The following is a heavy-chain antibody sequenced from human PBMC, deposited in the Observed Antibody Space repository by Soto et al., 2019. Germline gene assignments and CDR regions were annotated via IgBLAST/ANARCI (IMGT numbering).Heavy chain of an antibody. CDR3: AKEQGSVVVPAASEY. J-gene: IGHJ4*02. CDR2: ISGSGGST. CDR1: RFTFSSYA. D-gene: IGHD2-2*01. V-gene: IGHV3-23*01. Sequence: GGSLRLSCTPSRFTFSSYAMSRVPQAQGKVLAWVIAISGSGGSTYYADSVKGRLTISRDNSKNTLYLQMNSLRAEHTAVYYWAKEQGSVVVPAASEYWGRGTLGTVAS.